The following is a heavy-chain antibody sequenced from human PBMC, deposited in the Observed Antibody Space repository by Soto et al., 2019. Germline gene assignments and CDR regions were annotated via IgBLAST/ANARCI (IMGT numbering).Heavy chain of an antibody. CDR1: GFTFRAYG. V-gene: IGHV3-30*18. CDR3: AKDRGGSYPESYYYYGMDV. CDR2: ISYDGSTK. D-gene: IGHD1-26*01. J-gene: IGHJ6*02. Sequence: LRLSCVASGFTFRAYGMHWVRQAPGKGLEWVAVISYDGSTKYYADSVKGRFSLSRDNSKNTQFLEMNSLRAEDTAVYYCAKDRGGSYPESYYYYGMDVWVQGTTVTVSS.